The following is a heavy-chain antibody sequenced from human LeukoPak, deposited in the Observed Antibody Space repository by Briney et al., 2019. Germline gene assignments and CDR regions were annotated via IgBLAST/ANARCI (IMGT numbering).Heavy chain of an antibody. V-gene: IGHV1-18*01. CDR3: ARAAGYDILTGYYIEATFDP. Sequence: ASVKVSCKASGYTFTSYGISWVRQAPGQGLEWMGWISAYNGNTNYAQKLQGRVTMTIDTSTSTAYMELRSLRSDDTAVYYCARAAGYDILTGYYIEATFDPWGQGTLVTVSS. D-gene: IGHD3-9*01. CDR2: ISAYNGNT. J-gene: IGHJ5*02. CDR1: GYTFTSYG.